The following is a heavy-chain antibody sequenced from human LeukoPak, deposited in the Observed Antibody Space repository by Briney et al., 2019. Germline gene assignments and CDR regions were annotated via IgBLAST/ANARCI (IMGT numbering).Heavy chain of an antibody. J-gene: IGHJ3*02. V-gene: IGHV1-2*02. CDR3: ARVVDGYNYGAFDI. CDR2: INPNSGGT. D-gene: IGHD5-24*01. CDR1: GYTFTGYY. Sequence: ASVKVCCKASGYTFTGYYIHWVRQAPGQGLEWMGWINPNSGGTNYARRFQGRVTMTRDASISTAYMELSSLRSDDTAVYYCARVVDGYNYGAFDIWGQGAVVTVSS.